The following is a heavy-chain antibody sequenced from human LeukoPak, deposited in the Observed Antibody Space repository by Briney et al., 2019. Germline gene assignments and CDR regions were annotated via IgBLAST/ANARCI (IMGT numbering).Heavy chain of an antibody. CDR2: ISGSGTTI. J-gene: IGHJ1*01. Sequence: TGGSLRLSCAASGFTFSNYEMNWVRQAPGKGLEWLSYISGSGTTIYYADSAKGRFTISRDNAKNSLFLQMNSLRAEDTAVYYCARDYYDSSGYYRLQHWGQGTLVTVSS. V-gene: IGHV3-48*03. CDR1: GFTFSNYE. D-gene: IGHD3-22*01. CDR3: ARDYYDSSGYYRLQH.